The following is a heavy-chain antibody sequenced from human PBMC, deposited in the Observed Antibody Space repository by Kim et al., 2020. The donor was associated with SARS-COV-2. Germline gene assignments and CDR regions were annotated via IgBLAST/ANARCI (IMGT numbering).Heavy chain of an antibody. V-gene: IGHV1-3*01. Sequence: ETKYLQNLQGRVAITRDTSASTVYMELSSLRSEDTAVYYCARDRGNMLVPYWGQGTLVTVSS. CDR3: ARDRGNMLVPY. CDR2: ET. J-gene: IGHJ4*02. D-gene: IGHD3-22*01.